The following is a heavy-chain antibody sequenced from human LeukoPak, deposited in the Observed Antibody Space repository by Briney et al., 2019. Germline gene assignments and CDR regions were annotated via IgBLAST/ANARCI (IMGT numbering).Heavy chain of an antibody. J-gene: IGHJ4*02. V-gene: IGHV3-30-3*01. CDR2: ISYDGSNK. Sequence: GGSLRLSCAASGFTFSSYAMHWVRQAPGKGLEWVAVISYDGSNKYYADSVKGRFTISRDNSKNTLYLQMNSLRAEDTAVYYCAKVMGDYPSSPIDYWGQGTLVTVSS. D-gene: IGHD4-17*01. CDR3: AKVMGDYPSSPIDY. CDR1: GFTFSSYA.